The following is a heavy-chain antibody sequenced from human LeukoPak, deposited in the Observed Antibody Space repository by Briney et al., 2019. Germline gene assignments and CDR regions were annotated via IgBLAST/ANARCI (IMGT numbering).Heavy chain of an antibody. D-gene: IGHD6-19*01. CDR3: ARAASIAVTGTFWLDP. Sequence: SETLSLTCGVYGGSFSGYYWSWIRQPPGKGLEWIGEIDHSGSTNYFPSLKSRVTIPLDTSKNQFSLKLTSVTAADTAVYYCARAASIAVTGTFWLDPWGPGTLVTVSS. V-gene: IGHV4-34*01. CDR2: IDHSGST. J-gene: IGHJ5*02. CDR1: GGSFSGYY.